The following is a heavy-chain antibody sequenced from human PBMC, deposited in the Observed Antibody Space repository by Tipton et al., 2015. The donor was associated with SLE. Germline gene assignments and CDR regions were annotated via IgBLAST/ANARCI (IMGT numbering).Heavy chain of an antibody. CDR2: ISDSGGNT. V-gene: IGHV3-23*01. CDR1: GFTFSSYA. CDR3: ARHIYDTSGGPFDY. Sequence: SLRLSCAASGFTFSSYAMTWVRQAPGKGLEWVSAISDSGGNTYYADSVKGRFTISRDNSKNSLYLQMNSLRAEDTAVYYCARHIYDTSGGPFDYWGQGTLVTVSS. J-gene: IGHJ4*02. D-gene: IGHD3-22*01.